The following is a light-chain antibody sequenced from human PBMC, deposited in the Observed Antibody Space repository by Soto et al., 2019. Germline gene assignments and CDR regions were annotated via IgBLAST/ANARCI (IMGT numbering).Light chain of an antibody. J-gene: IGKJ4*02. CDR1: PGISNW. CDR3: QQANSFPLP. V-gene: IGKV1D-12*01. CDR2: PPS. Sequence: DMQMTQSPSSVHASVGDTVTITCRASPGISNWLAWYPQKAGKAPKLLIYPPSSLRPGVPSRFIVSGSGSDFTLTISSLQPEDLANYYCQQANSFPLPFGGGTKGEIQ.